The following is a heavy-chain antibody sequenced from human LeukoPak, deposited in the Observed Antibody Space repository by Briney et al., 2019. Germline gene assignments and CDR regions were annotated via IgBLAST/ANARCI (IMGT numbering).Heavy chain of an antibody. CDR1: GGSISSSNYY. D-gene: IGHD4-17*01. CDR3: ARFGPTYGEFRVGDY. CDR2: LYYSGST. V-gene: IGHV4-39*01. Sequence: SETLSLTCSVSGGSISSSNYYWGWIRQPPGKGLEWIGNLYYSGSTYYYPSFKSRVTISVDTSKNQSSLKLTSVTAADTAVYYCARFGPTYGEFRVGDYWGQGTLVTVSS. J-gene: IGHJ4*02.